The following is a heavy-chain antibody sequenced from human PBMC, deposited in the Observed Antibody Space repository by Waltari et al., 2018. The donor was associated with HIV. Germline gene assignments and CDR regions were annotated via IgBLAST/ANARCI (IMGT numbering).Heavy chain of an antibody. D-gene: IGHD1-26*01. CDR2: IYYSGST. CDR3: ARRRVGATRSCFDY. CDR1: GGSISSSSYY. V-gene: IGHV4-39*01. Sequence: QLQLQESGPGLVKPSETLSLTCTVSGGSISSSSYYWGWIRQPPGKGLEWIGSIYYSGSTYYNPSLKRRVTISVDTSKNQFSLKLSSVTAADTAVYYCARRRVGATRSCFDYWGQGTLVTVSS. J-gene: IGHJ4*02.